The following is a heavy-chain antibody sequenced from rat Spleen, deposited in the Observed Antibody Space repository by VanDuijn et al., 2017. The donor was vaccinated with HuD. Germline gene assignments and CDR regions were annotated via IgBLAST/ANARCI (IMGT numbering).Heavy chain of an antibody. D-gene: IGHD5-1*01. V-gene: IGHV5S14*01. CDR3: ARHSGTARGVMDA. J-gene: IGHJ4*01. CDR1: GFTFRNYG. CDR2: ITTGGDNT. Sequence: EVQLVESGGGLVQPGRSLKLSCAASGFTFRNYGMTWVRQTPTTGLEWVASITTGGDNTYYRDSVKGRFPISRDNARSTQYLQMDSLRSEDTATYYCARHSGTARGVMDAWGQGTSVTVSS.